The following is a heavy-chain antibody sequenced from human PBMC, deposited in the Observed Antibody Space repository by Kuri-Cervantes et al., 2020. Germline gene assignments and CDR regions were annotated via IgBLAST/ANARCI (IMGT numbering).Heavy chain of an antibody. CDR3: AKDTYYYGSGSYYDM. J-gene: IGHJ3*02. Sequence: GESLKISCAASGFTFSSYGMHWVRQAPGKGLEWVANIKLDGSETFYVDSVKGRFTISRDNAKNSLYLQMNSLRAEDTAVYYCAKDTYYYGSGSYYDMWGQGTMVTVSS. V-gene: IGHV3-7*04. CDR2: IKLDGSET. CDR1: GFTFSSYG. D-gene: IGHD3-10*01.